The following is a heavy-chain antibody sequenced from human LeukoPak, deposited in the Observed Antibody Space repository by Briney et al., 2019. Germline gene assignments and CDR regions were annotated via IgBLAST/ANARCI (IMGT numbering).Heavy chain of an antibody. CDR2: IIPIFGTA. CDR1: GGTFSSYA. J-gene: IGHJ4*02. V-gene: IGHV1-69*05. Sequence: SVKVSCKASGGTFSSYAISWVRQAPGQGLEWMGGIIPIFGTANYAQKLQGRVTMTTDTSTSTAYMELRSLRSDDTAVYYCAREQWLIPPDYWGQGTLVTVSS. D-gene: IGHD6-19*01. CDR3: AREQWLIPPDY.